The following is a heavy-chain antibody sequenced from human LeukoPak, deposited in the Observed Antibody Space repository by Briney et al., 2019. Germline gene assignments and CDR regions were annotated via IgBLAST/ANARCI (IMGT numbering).Heavy chain of an antibody. D-gene: IGHD6-19*01. V-gene: IGHV3-21*01. CDR1: GFTFSSYS. J-gene: IGHJ4*02. CDR2: ISSSSSYI. Sequence: NSGGSLRLSCAASGFTFSSYSMNWVRQAPGKGLEWVSSISSSSSYIYYADSVKGRFTISRDNSKNTLYLQMNSLRAEDTAVYYCARDSSGWPFDYWGQGTLVTVSS. CDR3: ARDSSGWPFDY.